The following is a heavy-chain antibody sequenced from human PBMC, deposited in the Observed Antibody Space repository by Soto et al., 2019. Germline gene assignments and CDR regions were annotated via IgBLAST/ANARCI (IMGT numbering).Heavy chain of an antibody. V-gene: IGHV3-23*01. CDR1: GFTFSSYA. D-gene: IGHD2-15*01. Sequence: EVQLLESGGGLVQPGGSLRLSCAASGFTFSSYAMSWVRQAPGKGLEWVSAISGSGGSTYYADSVKGRFTISRDNSKSQLYLQMNSLRGEDTAVYYCAKSGCSGGSCYPANHDAFDIWGQGTMVTVSS. CDR3: AKSGCSGGSCYPANHDAFDI. J-gene: IGHJ3*02. CDR2: ISGSGGST.